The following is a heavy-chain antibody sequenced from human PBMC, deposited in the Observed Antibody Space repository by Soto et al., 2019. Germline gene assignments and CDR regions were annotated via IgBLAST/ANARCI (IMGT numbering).Heavy chain of an antibody. Sequence: QVQLVESGGGLVKPGGSLRLFCAASGFTFSDYYMRWIRQAPGKGVEWVSYISRSGSTTYYADSVKGRFTISRDNAKNXXXXXXTXLXAXDXAVYYCARDLPGVFDYWGQGTLVTVSS. V-gene: IGHV3-11*01. CDR1: GFTFSDYY. J-gene: IGHJ4*02. CDR3: ARDLPGVFDY. D-gene: IGHD2-8*01. CDR2: ISRSGSTT.